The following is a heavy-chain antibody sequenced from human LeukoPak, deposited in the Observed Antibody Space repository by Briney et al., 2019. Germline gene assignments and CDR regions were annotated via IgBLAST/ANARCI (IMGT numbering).Heavy chain of an antibody. J-gene: IGHJ4*02. CDR2: IYYTVGT. Sequence: PSETLSLTCTVSGGSIGSDYWTWLRQPPGKGLEYIGYIYYTVGTNYSPSLKSRVTIAVDTSKNQFSLKLSSVTAADTAVYFCAKYGNSGWVIDNWGQGTLVTVSS. CDR3: AKYGNSGWVIDN. CDR1: GGSIGSDY. D-gene: IGHD6-19*01. V-gene: IGHV4-59*08.